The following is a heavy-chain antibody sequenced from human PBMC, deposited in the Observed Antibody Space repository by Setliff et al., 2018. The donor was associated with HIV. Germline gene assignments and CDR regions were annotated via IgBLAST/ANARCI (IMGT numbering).Heavy chain of an antibody. CDR2: IYHSGST. J-gene: IGHJ5*02. CDR3: ARDIQAAGTGWFDP. V-gene: IGHV4-38-2*02. Sequence: PSETLSLTCAVSGYSISSGYYWGWIRQPPGKGPEWIGSIYHSGSTYYNPSLKSRVTISLDTSKNQFSLKLSSVTAADTAVYYCARDIQAAGTGWFDPWGQGTLVTVSS. D-gene: IGHD6-13*01. CDR1: GYSISSGYY.